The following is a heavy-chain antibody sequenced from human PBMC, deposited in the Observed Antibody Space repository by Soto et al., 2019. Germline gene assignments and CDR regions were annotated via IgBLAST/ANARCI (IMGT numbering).Heavy chain of an antibody. Sequence: QVHLVESGGGVVQPGGSLRLSCAASGFTINRNDMYWVRQAPGKGLEWVAVMSFDGNHQHYADSEKGRFTISRDNSKNTLFLEMNSLRRDDTAVYYCASCERFPRVGVDYYSLDVWGQGTTVIVSS. J-gene: IGHJ6*02. CDR3: ASCERFPRVGVDYYSLDV. CDR1: GFTINRND. CDR2: MSFDGNHQ. D-gene: IGHD3-3*01. V-gene: IGHV3-30*03.